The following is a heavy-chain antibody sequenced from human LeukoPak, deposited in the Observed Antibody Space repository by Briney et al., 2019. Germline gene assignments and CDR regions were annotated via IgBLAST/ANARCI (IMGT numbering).Heavy chain of an antibody. J-gene: IGHJ6*02. Sequence: GGSLRLSCAASGFTFSSYWMNWARQAPGKGLEWVASINHNGNVNYYVDSVKGRFTISRDNAKNSLYLQMNSLRAEDTAVYYCARVGYSSSWFPVYYYYYGMDVWGQGTTVTVSS. D-gene: IGHD6-13*01. CDR3: ARVGYSSSWFPVYYYYYGMDV. CDR1: GFTFSSYW. V-gene: IGHV3-7*01. CDR2: INHNGNVN.